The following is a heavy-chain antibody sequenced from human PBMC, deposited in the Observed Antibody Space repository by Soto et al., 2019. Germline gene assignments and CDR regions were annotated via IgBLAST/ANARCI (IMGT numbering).Heavy chain of an antibody. CDR1: GFTFSNYA. D-gene: IGHD1-26*01. J-gene: IGHJ6*02. V-gene: IGHV3-23*01. Sequence: EVQLLESGGGLVQPGGSLRLSCAASGFTFSNYAMTWVRQSPGKGLEWVSAISGSGGSTYYADSVKGRVTISRDNSKNTLYLQMDSLRAEDTAVYYCANPPPTMESTIYYYYGMDVWGQGTTVTVSS. CDR2: ISGSGGST. CDR3: ANPPPTMESTIYYYYGMDV.